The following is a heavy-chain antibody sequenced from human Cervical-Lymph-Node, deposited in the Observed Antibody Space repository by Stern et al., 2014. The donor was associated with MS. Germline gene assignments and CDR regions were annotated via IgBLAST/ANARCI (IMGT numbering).Heavy chain of an antibody. CDR2: INAGNGNT. V-gene: IGHV1-3*01. D-gene: IGHD2-21*02. CDR1: GYTFTSYA. J-gene: IGHJ4*02. CDR3: ARDEPCGGDCYTMPDY. Sequence: VQLVESGAEVKKPGASVKVSCKASGYTFTSYAMHWVRQAPGQRLEWMGWINAGNGNTKYSQKFQGRVTITRYTSASTAYMELSSLRSEDTAVYYCARDEPCGGDCYTMPDYWGQGTLVTVSS.